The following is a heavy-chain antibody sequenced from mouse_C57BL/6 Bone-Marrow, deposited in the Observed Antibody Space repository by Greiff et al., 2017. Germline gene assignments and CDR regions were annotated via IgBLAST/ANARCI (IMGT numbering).Heavy chain of an antibody. Sequence: VQLQQSGAELVKPGASVKLSCTASGFNINDYYMHWVKQRPEQGLEWIGRIDPEDGETKYAPKFQGKATITADTSSLTAYLQLSSLTSEDTAVYYCARGAYYFDDWGQGTTGTVSS. V-gene: IGHV14-2*01. CDR1: GFNINDYY. CDR3: ARGAYYFDD. CDR2: IDPEDGET. J-gene: IGHJ2*01.